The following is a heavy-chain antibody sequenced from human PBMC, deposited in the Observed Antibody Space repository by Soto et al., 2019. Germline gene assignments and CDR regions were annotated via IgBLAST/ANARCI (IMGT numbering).Heavy chain of an antibody. CDR1: GGSISSYY. Sequence: SETLSLTCTVSGGSISSYYWSWIRQPPGKGREWIGYIYYSGSTNYNPSLKSRVTISVDTSKNQFSLKLSSVTAADTAVYYCARAHWDYYDSSGYVDAFDIWGQGTMVTVSS. CDR3: ARAHWDYYDSSGYVDAFDI. J-gene: IGHJ3*02. D-gene: IGHD3-22*01. V-gene: IGHV4-59*01. CDR2: IYYSGST.